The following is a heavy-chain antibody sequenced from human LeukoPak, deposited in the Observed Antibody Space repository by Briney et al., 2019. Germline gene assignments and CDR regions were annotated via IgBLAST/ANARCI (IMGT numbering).Heavy chain of an antibody. J-gene: IGHJ4*02. D-gene: IGHD2-21*02. Sequence: GASVEVSCKVSGYTLTELSMHWVRQAPGKGLEWMGGFDPEDGETIYAQKSQGRVTMTEDTSTDTAYMELSSLRSEDTAVYYCATWVYCGGDCYTPFDYWGQGTLVTVSS. CDR3: ATWVYCGGDCYTPFDY. CDR2: FDPEDGET. V-gene: IGHV1-24*01. CDR1: GYTLTELS.